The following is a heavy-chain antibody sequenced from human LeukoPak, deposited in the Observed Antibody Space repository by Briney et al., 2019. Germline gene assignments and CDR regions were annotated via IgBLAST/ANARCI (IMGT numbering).Heavy chain of an antibody. CDR1: GFTLSSYW. D-gene: IGHD2-15*01. V-gene: IGHV3-7*01. CDR2: IKQDGSEK. Sequence: GGSLRLSCAASGFTLSSYWMTWVRQAPGKGLEWVASIKQDGSEKNYVDSVKGRFTISRDNARNSLYLQMNSLRAEDTALYYCARHRSGGSQDDAFDIWGQGTMVTVSS. CDR3: ARHRSGGSQDDAFDI. J-gene: IGHJ3*02.